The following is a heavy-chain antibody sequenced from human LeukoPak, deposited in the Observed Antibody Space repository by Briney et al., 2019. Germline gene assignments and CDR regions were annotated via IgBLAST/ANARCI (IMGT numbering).Heavy chain of an antibody. CDR1: GFTFDDYG. Sequence: GGSLRLSCVASGFTFDDYGVTWVRQAPGKGLEWVSGISWNGGSTGYADSVKGRFTISRDNAKNSLYLQMNSLRAEDTALYYCARALAVAATPYYYFDYWGQGTLVTVSS. CDR3: ARALAVAATPYYYFDY. J-gene: IGHJ4*02. V-gene: IGHV3-20*04. CDR2: ISWNGGST. D-gene: IGHD2-15*01.